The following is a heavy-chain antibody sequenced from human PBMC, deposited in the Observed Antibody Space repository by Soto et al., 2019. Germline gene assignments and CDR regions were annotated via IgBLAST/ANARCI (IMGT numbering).Heavy chain of an antibody. CDR3: AKDGDYYGSGSLDY. V-gene: IGHV3-30*18. Sequence: QVQLVESGGGVVQPGRSLRLSCAASGFTFSSYGMHWVRQAPGKGLEWVAVISYDGSNKYYADSVKGRFTISRDNSKNTLYLKMNSLRAEDTAVYYCAKDGDYYGSGSLDYWGQGPLVTVSS. J-gene: IGHJ4*02. CDR2: ISYDGSNK. D-gene: IGHD3-10*01. CDR1: GFTFSSYG.